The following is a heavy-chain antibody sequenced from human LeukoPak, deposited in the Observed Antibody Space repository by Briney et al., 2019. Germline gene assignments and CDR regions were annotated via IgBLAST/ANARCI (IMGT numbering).Heavy chain of an antibody. D-gene: IGHD3-10*01. Sequence: ASVKVSCKASGGTFSSYAISWERQAPGQGLEWMGRIIPIFGIANYAQKFQGRVTITADKSTSTAYMELSSLRSEDTAVYYCARDRGDLLYYFDYWGQGTLVTVSS. V-gene: IGHV1-69*04. CDR1: GGTFSSYA. CDR3: ARDRGDLLYYFDY. J-gene: IGHJ4*02. CDR2: IIPIFGIA.